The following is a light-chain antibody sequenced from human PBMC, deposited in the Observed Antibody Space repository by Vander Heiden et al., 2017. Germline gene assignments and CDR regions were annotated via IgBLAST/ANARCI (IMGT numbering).Light chain of an antibody. CDR3: AAWDDSLTGLV. J-gene: IGLJ2*01. Sequence: QSVLTQPPSTSGTPGQRVTISCSGSSSNIGSNAVNWYQQLPGAAPRLLIDNNDQRPSGVPDRFSGSKSGTSASLSVSGLRSEDEADYYCAAWDDSLTGLVFGGGTKLTVL. V-gene: IGLV1-44*01. CDR1: SSNIGSNA. CDR2: NND.